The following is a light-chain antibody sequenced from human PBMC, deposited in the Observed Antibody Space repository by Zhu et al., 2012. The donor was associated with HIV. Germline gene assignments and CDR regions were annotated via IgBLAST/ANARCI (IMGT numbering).Light chain of an antibody. CDR1: QGIDNY. CDR2: GAS. J-gene: IGKJ1*01. V-gene: IGKV1-NL1*01. CDR3: QQYYRSPPT. Sequence: DIQMTQSPSSLSAIVGDRVTITCRASQGIDNYLAWYQQKPGKVPKLLLYGASNLESGVPSRFSGSESGTDYTLTISTLQPEDFATYFCQQYYRSPPTFGQGTRVEVK.